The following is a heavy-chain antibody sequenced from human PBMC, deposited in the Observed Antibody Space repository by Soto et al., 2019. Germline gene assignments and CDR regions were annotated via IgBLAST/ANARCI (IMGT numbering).Heavy chain of an antibody. J-gene: IGHJ2*01. V-gene: IGHV3-48*03. D-gene: IGHD1-26*01. Sequence: EVQLVESGGGLVQPGGSLRLSCAASGFTFSSYEMNWVRQAPGKGLGWVLYISSSGSTIYYADSVKGRFTISRDNAKITRYLQMNSLRAEDTAVYYCARDPCSGRRVWYFDLWGRGTLVTVSS. CDR2: ISSSGSTI. CDR1: GFTFSSYE. CDR3: ARDPCSGRRVWYFDL.